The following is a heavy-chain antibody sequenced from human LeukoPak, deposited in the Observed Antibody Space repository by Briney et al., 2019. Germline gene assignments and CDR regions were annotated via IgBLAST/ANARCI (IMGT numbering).Heavy chain of an antibody. V-gene: IGHV4-59*01. CDR1: GGSISSSY. CDR2: IYYSGST. Sequence: SETLSLTCTVSGGSISSSYWSWIRQPPGKGLGWIGYIYYSGSTNYNPSLKSRVTISVDTSKNQFSLKLSSVTAADTAVYYCARDGYYYDSSGYYCFHWFDPWGQGTLVTVSS. D-gene: IGHD3-22*01. J-gene: IGHJ5*02. CDR3: ARDGYYYDSSGYYCFHWFDP.